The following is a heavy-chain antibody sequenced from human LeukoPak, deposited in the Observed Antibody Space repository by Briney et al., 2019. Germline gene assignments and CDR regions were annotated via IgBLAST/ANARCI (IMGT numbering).Heavy chain of an antibody. D-gene: IGHD3-22*01. CDR3: ARLYYYDSSGYWALY. CDR2: IYSGGST. J-gene: IGHJ4*02. Sequence: GGSLRLSXAASGFTVSSNYMSWVCQAPGKGLEWVSVIYSGGSTYYADSVKGRFTISRDNSKNTLYLQMNSLRAEDTAVYYCARLYYYDSSGYWALYWGQGTLVTVSS. CDR1: GFTVSSNY. V-gene: IGHV3-53*01.